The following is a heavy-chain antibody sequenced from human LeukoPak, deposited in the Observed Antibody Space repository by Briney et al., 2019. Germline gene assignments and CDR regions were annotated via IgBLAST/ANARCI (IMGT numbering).Heavy chain of an antibody. D-gene: IGHD2-2*01. Sequence: GGSLRLSCAASGFTFSSYGMHWVRQAPGKGLEWVAFIRYDGSNKYYADSVKGRFTISRDNSKNTLYLQMNSLRAEDTAVFYCAKDSHVVVPAAMDYWGQGTLVTVSS. CDR2: IRYDGSNK. J-gene: IGHJ4*02. V-gene: IGHV3-30*02. CDR3: AKDSHVVVPAAMDY. CDR1: GFTFSSYG.